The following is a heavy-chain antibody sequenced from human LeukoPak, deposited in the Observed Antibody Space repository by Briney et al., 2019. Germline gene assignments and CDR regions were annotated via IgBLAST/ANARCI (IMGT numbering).Heavy chain of an antibody. V-gene: IGHV1-24*01. J-gene: IGHJ6*02. CDR3: AADLPRYDFWSGYPATYGMDV. CDR2: FDPEDGET. D-gene: IGHD3-3*01. Sequence: GASVKVSCKVSGYTLTELSMHWVRQAPGKGLEWMGGFDPEDGETIYAQKFQGRVTMTEDTSTDTAYMELSSLRSEDTAVYYCAADLPRYDFWSGYPATYGMDVWGQGTTVTVSS. CDR1: GYTLTELS.